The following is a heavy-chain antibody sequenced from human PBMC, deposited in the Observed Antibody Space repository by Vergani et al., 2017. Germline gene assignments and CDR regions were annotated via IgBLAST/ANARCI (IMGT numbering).Heavy chain of an antibody. CDR3: ARTTRYFDY. CDR2: IYYSGST. Sequence: QVQLQQWGAGLLKPSETLSLTCAVYGGSFSGYYWSWIRQPPGKGLEWIGYIYYSGSTNYNPSLKSRVTISVDTSKNQFSLKLSSVTAADTAVYYCARTTRYFDYWGQGTLVTVSS. D-gene: IGHD1-26*01. J-gene: IGHJ4*02. CDR1: GGSFSGYY. V-gene: IGHV4-34*11.